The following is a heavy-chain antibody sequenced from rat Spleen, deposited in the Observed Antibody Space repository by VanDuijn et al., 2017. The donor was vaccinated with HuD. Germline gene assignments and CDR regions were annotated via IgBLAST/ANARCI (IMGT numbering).Heavy chain of an antibody. D-gene: IGHD5-1*01. V-gene: IGHV5-31*01. Sequence: EVQQVGTGGGLVQPGRSLKLSCVASGFTFSTYWMTWIRQAPGKGLEWVASITNTGGSTYYTDSVKGRFTISRDNAQSTLYLQMNSLRSEDTATYYCTRSTTGEGFAYWGQGTLVTASS. CDR3: TRSTTGEGFAY. CDR2: ITNTGGST. J-gene: IGHJ3*01. CDR1: GFTFSTYW.